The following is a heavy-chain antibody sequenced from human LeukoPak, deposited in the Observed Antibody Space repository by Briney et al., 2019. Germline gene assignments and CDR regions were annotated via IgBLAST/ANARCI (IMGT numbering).Heavy chain of an antibody. V-gene: IGHV4-4*02. CDR3: ARGDNYVFDV. J-gene: IGHJ2*01. CDR1: GGSISSSNW. CDR2: ISHDGST. D-gene: IGHD5-24*01. Sequence: PSETLSLTCVVSGGSISSSNWWSWVRQPPEKGLEWIGEISHDGSTNYNPSLKSRVTISVDKSNNHFSLKLTSVTAVDTAMYYCARGDNYVFDVWGRGTLVSVSS.